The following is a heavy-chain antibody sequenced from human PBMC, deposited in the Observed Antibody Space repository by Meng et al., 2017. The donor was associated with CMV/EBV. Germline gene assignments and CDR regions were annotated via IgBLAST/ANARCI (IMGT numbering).Heavy chain of an antibody. J-gene: IGHJ6*02. CDR2: ISSSSSYI. CDR1: GFTFSSYS. Sequence: GGSLRLSCAASGFTFSSYSMNWVRQAPGKGLEWVSSISSSSSYIYYADSVKGRFTISRDNAKNSLYLQMNSLRAEDTAVYDCAREEDYYGMDVWGQGTTVTVSS. V-gene: IGHV3-21*01. CDR3: AREEDYYGMDV.